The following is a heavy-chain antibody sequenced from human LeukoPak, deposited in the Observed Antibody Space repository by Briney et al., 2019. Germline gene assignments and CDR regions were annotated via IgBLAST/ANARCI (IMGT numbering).Heavy chain of an antibody. CDR1: GGSLSSYY. Sequence: PSETLSLTCTVSGGSLSSYYWSWIRQPPGKGLEWIGYIYYSGSTNYNPSLKSRVTISVDTSKNQFSLKLSSVTAADTAVYYCARGTTTVTTANWFDPWGQGTLVTVSS. J-gene: IGHJ5*02. V-gene: IGHV4-59*01. CDR3: ARGTTTVTTANWFDP. D-gene: IGHD4-17*01. CDR2: IYYSGST.